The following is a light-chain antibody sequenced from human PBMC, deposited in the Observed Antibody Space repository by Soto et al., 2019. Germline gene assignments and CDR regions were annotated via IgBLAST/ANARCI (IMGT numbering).Light chain of an antibody. J-gene: IGLJ2*01. V-gene: IGLV1-47*01. CDR1: RSNIGSNY. CDR2: RNN. CDR3: TSWDDSLYHVV. Sequence: QSVLTQPPSASGTPGQRVTFSCSGGRSNIGSNYVFWYQQFPGTAPKLLIYRNNQRPSGVPDRFSGSKSGTSASLAISGLRSEDEADYYCTSWDDSLYHVVFGGGNKVTVL.